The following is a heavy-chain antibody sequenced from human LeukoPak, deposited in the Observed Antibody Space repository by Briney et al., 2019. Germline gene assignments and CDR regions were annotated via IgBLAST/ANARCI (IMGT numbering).Heavy chain of an antibody. D-gene: IGHD3-9*01. V-gene: IGHV3-21*01. CDR2: ISSSSSYI. Sequence: GGSLRLSCAASGFTFSSYSMNWVRQAPGKGLEWVSSISSSSSYIYYADSVKGRFTISRDNAKNSLYLQMNSLRAEDTAVYYCARDAPLLYYDILTGYTAEFDYWGQGTLVTVSS. CDR1: GFTFSSYS. CDR3: ARDAPLLYYDILTGYTAEFDY. J-gene: IGHJ4*02.